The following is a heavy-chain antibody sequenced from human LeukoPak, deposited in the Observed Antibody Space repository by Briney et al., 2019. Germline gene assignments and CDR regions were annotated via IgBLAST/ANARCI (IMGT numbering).Heavy chain of an antibody. Sequence: SETLSHTCAVYGGSFSGYYWSWIRQPPGKGLEWIGEINHSGSTNYNPSLKSRVTISVDTSKNQFSLKLSSVTAADTAVYYCAYFQNDAFDIWGQGTMVTVSS. CDR1: GGSFSGYY. D-gene: IGHD2/OR15-2a*01. CDR2: INHSGST. J-gene: IGHJ3*02. CDR3: AYFQNDAFDI. V-gene: IGHV4-34*01.